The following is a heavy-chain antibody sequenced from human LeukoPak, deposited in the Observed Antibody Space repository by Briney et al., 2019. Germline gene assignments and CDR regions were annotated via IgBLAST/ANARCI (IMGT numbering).Heavy chain of an antibody. V-gene: IGHV1-2*02. D-gene: IGHD2-21*02. CDR1: GYTFIVNY. CDR2: INPYSGDT. Sequence: ASVKVSCKASGYTFIVNYIHWVRQAPGQGLDWMGWINPYSGDTDSAQKFQGRVTVTRDTSITTAYMDLSRLRSDDTAVYYCARANGGGAYYPFDYWGQGALVTVSS. CDR3: ARANGGGAYYPFDY. J-gene: IGHJ4*02.